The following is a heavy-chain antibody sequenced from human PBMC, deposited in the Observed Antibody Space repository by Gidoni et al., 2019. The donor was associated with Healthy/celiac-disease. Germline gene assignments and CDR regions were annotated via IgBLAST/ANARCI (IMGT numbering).Heavy chain of an antibody. CDR3: AREGWQQLVYYYGMDV. D-gene: IGHD6-13*01. CDR1: GFTFSSYS. J-gene: IGHJ6*02. Sequence: EVQLVESGGGLVKPGGSLSLSCAASGFTFSSYSMNWVRQPPGKGLEWVSSISSSSSYIYYAASVKGRFTISRDNAKNSLYLQMNSLRAEDTAVYYCAREGWQQLVYYYGMDVWGQGTTVTVSS. V-gene: IGHV3-21*06. CDR2: ISSSSSYI.